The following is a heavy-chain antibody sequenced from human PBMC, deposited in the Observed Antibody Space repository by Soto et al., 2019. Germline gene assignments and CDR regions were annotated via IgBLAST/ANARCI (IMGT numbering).Heavy chain of an antibody. CDR2: IYYSGST. Sequence: PSETLSLTCTVSGGSISSYYWSWIRQPPGKGLEWIGYIYYSGSTNYNPSLKSRVTISVDTSKNQFSLKLSSVTAADTAVYSCAWYGDYAAGDYYYYMDVWGKGTTVTVSS. V-gene: IGHV4-59*01. CDR3: AWYGDYAAGDYYYYMDV. J-gene: IGHJ6*03. D-gene: IGHD4-17*01. CDR1: GGSISSYY.